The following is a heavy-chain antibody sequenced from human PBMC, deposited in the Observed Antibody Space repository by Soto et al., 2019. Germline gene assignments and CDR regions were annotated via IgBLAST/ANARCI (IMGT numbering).Heavy chain of an antibody. CDR3: TRDRYCSGGSCYSTWTYYYYYYGMDV. CDR2: IRSKAYGGTT. CDR1: GFTFGDYA. D-gene: IGHD2-15*01. Sequence: SLRLSCTASGFTFGDYAMSWVRQAPGKGLEWVGFIRSKAYGGTTEYAASVKGRFTISRDDSKSIAYLQMNSLKTEDTAVYYCTRDRYCSGGSCYSTWTYYYYYYGMDVWGQGTTVTVSS. V-gene: IGHV3-49*04. J-gene: IGHJ6*02.